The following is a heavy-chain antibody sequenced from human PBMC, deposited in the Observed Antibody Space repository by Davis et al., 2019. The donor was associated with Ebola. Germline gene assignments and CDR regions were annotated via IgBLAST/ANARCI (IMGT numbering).Heavy chain of an antibody. CDR2: ISYDGSNK. CDR3: ARPTPETMVLYYYGMDV. CDR1: GGTFSSYA. D-gene: IGHD4/OR15-4a*01. J-gene: IGHJ6*02. V-gene: IGHV3-30-3*01. Sequence: SCKASGGTFSSYAMHWVRQAPGKGLEWVAVISYDGSNKYYADSVKGRFTISRDNSKNTLYLQMNSLRAEDTAVYYCARPTPETMVLYYYGMDVWGQGTTVTVSS.